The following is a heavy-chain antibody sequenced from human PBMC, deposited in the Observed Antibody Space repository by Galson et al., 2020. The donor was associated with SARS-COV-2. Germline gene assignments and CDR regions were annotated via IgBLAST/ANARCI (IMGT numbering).Heavy chain of an antibody. CDR1: GFTFSSYA. Sequence: TGGSLRLSCAASGFTFSSYAMSWVRQAPGKGLEWVSAISGSGGSTYYADSVKGRFTISRDNSKNTLYLQMNSLRAEDTAVYYCAKTGSVAVAGYDYWGQGTLVTVSS. CDR3: AKTGSVAVAGYDY. D-gene: IGHD6-19*01. V-gene: IGHV3-23*01. CDR2: ISGSGGST. J-gene: IGHJ4*02.